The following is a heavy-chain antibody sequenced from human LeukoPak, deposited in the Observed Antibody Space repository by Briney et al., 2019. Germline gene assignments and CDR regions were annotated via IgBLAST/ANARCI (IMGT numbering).Heavy chain of an antibody. V-gene: IGHV1-2*02. Sequence: ASVKVSCKASVYTFTHYYIQWVRQAPGQGLEWMGWINPNSGGTNSAQKFQGRVTMTRDTSVNTAYMELSRLRSDDTAVYYCARDHCTSSGCYEYYYYGMDVWGQGTTVTVSS. D-gene: IGHD2-2*01. J-gene: IGHJ6*02. CDR3: ARDHCTSSGCYEYYYYGMDV. CDR1: VYTFTHYY. CDR2: INPNSGGT.